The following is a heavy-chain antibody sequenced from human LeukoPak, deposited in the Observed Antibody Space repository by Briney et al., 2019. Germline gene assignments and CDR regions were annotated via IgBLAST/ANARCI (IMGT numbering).Heavy chain of an antibody. CDR3: ARDGTGYTSGWYPFDY. J-gene: IGHJ4*02. Sequence: SETLSLTCTVSGGSISSYYYNWIRQPAGKGLEWLGRIYTSGSTNYNPSLKSRVSMSVDTPKNQFSLKLSSVTAADTAVYYCARDGTGYTSGWYPFDYWGQGTLVTVSS. CDR1: GGSISSYY. CDR2: IYTSGST. D-gene: IGHD6-19*01. V-gene: IGHV4-4*07.